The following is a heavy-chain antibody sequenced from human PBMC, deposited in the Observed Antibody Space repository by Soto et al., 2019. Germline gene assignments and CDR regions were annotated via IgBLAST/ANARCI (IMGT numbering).Heavy chain of an antibody. CDR3: ARTGGTYYFDH. V-gene: IGHV1-69*01. D-gene: IGHD1-1*01. CDR2: FVPMFSSS. J-gene: IGHJ4*02. CDR1: GTSFTSYG. Sequence: QVQLVQSGAEVRKPGSSVNVSCKASGTSFTSYGIHWVRQAPGQGLEWMGGFVPMFSSSNYAQKFQDRLTIGADESTNTAYMELSSLRADDSAIYYCARTGGTYYFDHWGQGTLVTVSS.